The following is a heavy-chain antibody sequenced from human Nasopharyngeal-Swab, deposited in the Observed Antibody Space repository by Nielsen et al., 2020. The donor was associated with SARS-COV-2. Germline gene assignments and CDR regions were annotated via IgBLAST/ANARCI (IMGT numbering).Heavy chain of an antibody. V-gene: IGHV4-39*01. CDR3: ARPGYDSSGYTSYFDY. D-gene: IGHD3-22*01. J-gene: IGHJ4*02. CDR2: IYYSGST. Sequence: WSRQHPGKGLEWIGSIYYSGSTYYNPSLKSRVTISVDTSKNQFSLKLSSVTAADTAVYYCARPGYDSSGYTSYFDYWGQGTLVTVSS.